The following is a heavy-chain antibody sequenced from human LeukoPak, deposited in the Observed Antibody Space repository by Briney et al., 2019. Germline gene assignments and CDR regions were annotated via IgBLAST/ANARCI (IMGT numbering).Heavy chain of an antibody. J-gene: IGHJ4*02. CDR1: GGSISSYY. CDR2: IYYSGNT. CDR3: ARDLGNSGSYLDY. Sequence: SETLSLTCTVSGGSISSYYWSWIRQPPGKGLEWIGYIYYSGNTNYNPSLKSRVTISADTSKNQFSLKLNSVTAADTAVYYCARDLGNSGSYLDYWGQGTLVTVSS. D-gene: IGHD1-26*01. V-gene: IGHV4-59*01.